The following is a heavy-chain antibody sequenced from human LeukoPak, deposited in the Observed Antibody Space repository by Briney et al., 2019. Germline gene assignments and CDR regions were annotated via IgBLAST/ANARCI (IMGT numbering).Heavy chain of an antibody. CDR1: GFTFDDCA. Sequence: GGSLRLSCAASGFTFDDCAMHWVRQAPGKGLEWVSGISWNSGSIGYADSVKGRFTISIDNAKNSLYLQMNSLRAEDTAVYYCAELGITMIGGVWGKGTTVTISS. CDR2: ISWNSGSI. J-gene: IGHJ6*04. V-gene: IGHV3-9*01. D-gene: IGHD3-10*02. CDR3: AELGITMIGGV.